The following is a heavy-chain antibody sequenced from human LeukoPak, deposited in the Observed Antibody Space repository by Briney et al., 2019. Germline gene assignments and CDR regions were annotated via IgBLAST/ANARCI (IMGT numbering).Heavy chain of an antibody. D-gene: IGHD3-9*01. CDR3: ARVPIRYFDWLSLPHYYYYYMDV. CDR1: GYTFTSYD. Sequence: ASVKVSCKASGYTFTSYDINWVRQATGQGLEWMGWMNPNSGSTGYAQKFQGRVTMTRNTSISTAYMELSSLRSEDTAVYYCARVPIRYFDWLSLPHYYYYYMDVWGKGTTVTISS. CDR2: MNPNSGST. V-gene: IGHV1-8*01. J-gene: IGHJ6*03.